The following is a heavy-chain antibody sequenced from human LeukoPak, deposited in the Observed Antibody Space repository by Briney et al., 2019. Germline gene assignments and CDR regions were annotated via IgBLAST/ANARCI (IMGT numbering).Heavy chain of an antibody. Sequence: PGGSLRLSCAASGFIVSSNYMSWVRQAPGKGLKWVSVIYTGGTTYYADSVKGALTISRDNSKHTRYLQMNSLRAEDAAVYYCARGGPRQYYYDSSGYYYFAYWGQGTLVTVSS. J-gene: IGHJ4*02. CDR2: IYTGGTT. CDR3: ARGGPRQYYYDSSGYYYFAY. CDR1: GFIVSSNY. V-gene: IGHV3-66*02. D-gene: IGHD3-22*01.